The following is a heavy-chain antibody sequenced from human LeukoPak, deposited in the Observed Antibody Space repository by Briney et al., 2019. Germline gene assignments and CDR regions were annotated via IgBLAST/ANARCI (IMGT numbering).Heavy chain of an antibody. CDR2: IYYNGNP. Sequence: SETLSLTCTVSGGSITSYYWSWIRQPPGKGLEWIGSIYYNGNPNYNPSLKSRVTISLDTSKNQFSLKLRSVAAADTAVYYCARMNADSFYYYYYYMDIWGKGTTVTISS. CDR1: GGSITSYY. D-gene: IGHD4-17*01. CDR3: ARMNADSFYYYYYYMDI. V-gene: IGHV4-59*01. J-gene: IGHJ6*03.